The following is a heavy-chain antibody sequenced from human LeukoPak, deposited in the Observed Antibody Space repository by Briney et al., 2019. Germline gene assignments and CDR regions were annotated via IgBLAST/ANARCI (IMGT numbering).Heavy chain of an antibody. CDR1: GFTFDDYA. V-gene: IGHV3-9*01. CDR3: ARHRTASDY. D-gene: IGHD4-17*01. J-gene: IGHJ4*02. CDR2: ISWNSGSI. Sequence: PGGSLRLSCAASGFTFDDYAMHWVRQAPGKGLEWVSGISWNSGSIGYADSVKGRFTISRDNAKNSLYLQMNSLRAEDTAVHYCARHRTASDYWGQGTLVTVSS.